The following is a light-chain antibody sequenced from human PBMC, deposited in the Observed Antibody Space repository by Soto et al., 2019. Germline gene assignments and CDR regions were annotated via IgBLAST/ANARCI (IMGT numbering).Light chain of an antibody. J-gene: IGKJ5*01. CDR3: QQYNNWPPTT. CDR1: QSISSRY. CDR2: GAS. V-gene: IGKV3D-15*01. Sequence: EIVLTQSPGTLSLSPGERATLSCGASQSISSRYLAWYQQKPGQAPRLLIFGASTRATGIPDRFSGSGSGTEFTLTISSLQSEDFAVYYCQQYNNWPPTTFGQGTRLEI.